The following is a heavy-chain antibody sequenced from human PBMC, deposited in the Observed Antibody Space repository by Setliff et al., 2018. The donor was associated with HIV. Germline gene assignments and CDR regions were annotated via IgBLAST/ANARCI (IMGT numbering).Heavy chain of an antibody. J-gene: IGHJ4*02. Sequence: HPGGSLRLSCAASGFSVSSSYMSWVRQTPGEGLEWVSSIYSSGDTYHADSVKGRFTLSRDNSKNTVYLQMGSLRPEDMAVYYCARGPALTTVTNPFDYWGQGTLVTVSS. CDR3: ARGPALTTVTNPFDY. CDR2: IYSSGDT. CDR1: GFSVSSSY. V-gene: IGHV3-66*02. D-gene: IGHD4-4*01.